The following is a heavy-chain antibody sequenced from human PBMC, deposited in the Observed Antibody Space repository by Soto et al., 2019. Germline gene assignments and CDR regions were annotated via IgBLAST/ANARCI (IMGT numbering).Heavy chain of an antibody. CDR3: GRHLGQSAYDYWDAFDF. V-gene: IGHV4-39*01. Sequence: PSETLSLTCTVSGGSISSSSYYWGWIRQPPGKGLEWIGSIYYSGSTYYNPSLKSRVTISVDTSKNQFSLKLSSVTAADTAVYYFGRHLGQSAYDYWDAFDFWGQGTMVTVSS. CDR2: IYYSGST. D-gene: IGHD5-12*01. CDR1: GGSISSSSYY. J-gene: IGHJ3*01.